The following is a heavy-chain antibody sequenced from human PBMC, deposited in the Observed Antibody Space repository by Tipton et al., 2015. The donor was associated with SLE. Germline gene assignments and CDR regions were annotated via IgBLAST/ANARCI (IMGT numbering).Heavy chain of an antibody. CDR3: ASNYDPTPVAFDI. V-gene: IGHV4-4*07. D-gene: IGHD3-22*01. CDR1: GGSISSYY. CDR2: IYYSGSP. Sequence: LRLSCTVSGGSISSYYWSWIRQPAGKGLEWIGRIYYSGSPNYNPPLKSRVTISVDTSKNQFSLKLSSVTAADTAVYYCASNYDPTPVAFDIWGQGTMVTVSS. J-gene: IGHJ3*02.